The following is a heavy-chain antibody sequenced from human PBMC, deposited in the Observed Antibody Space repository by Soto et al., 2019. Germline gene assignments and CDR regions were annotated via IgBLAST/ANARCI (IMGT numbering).Heavy chain of an antibody. D-gene: IGHD5-12*01. CDR1: GYTFTSHG. J-gene: IGHJ5*02. CDR3: ARISGYDGDNWFDP. V-gene: IGHV1-18*01. CDR2: ISAYNGNT. Sequence: ASVKVSCKASGYTFTSHGITWVRQALGQGLEWMGWISAYNGNTNYAQKLQGRVTMTTDTSTSTAYMELRSLRSDDTAVYYCARISGYDGDNWFDPWGQGTLVTVSS.